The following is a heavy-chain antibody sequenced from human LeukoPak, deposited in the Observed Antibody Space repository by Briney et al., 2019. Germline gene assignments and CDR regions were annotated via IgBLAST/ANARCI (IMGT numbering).Heavy chain of an antibody. CDR1: GFTFSSYA. Sequence: GGSLRLSCAASGFTFSSYAMSWVRQAPGKGLEWVSAISGSGGSTYYADSVKGRFTISRDNSKNTLYLQMNSLGAEDTAVYYCAKDLPRMTTVTPNWFDPWGQGTLVTVSS. V-gene: IGHV3-23*01. J-gene: IGHJ5*02. CDR2: ISGSGGST. D-gene: IGHD4-17*01. CDR3: AKDLPRMTTVTPNWFDP.